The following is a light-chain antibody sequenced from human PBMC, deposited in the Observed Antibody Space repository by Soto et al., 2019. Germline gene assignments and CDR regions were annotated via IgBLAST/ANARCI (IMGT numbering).Light chain of an antibody. Sequence: EIVMTQSPATLSVSPGERATLSCRASQSITGNLTWYQQKPGQAPRLLIYDASTRATGIPARFSGSGSGTEFTLTISSLQSEDFAVYYCQQYHNWPLTFSGGTKVDI. J-gene: IGKJ4*01. CDR2: DAS. CDR1: QSITGN. V-gene: IGKV3-15*01. CDR3: QQYHNWPLT.